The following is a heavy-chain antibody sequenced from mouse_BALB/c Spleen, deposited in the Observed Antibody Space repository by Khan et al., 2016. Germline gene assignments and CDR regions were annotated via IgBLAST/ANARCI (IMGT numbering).Heavy chain of an antibody. J-gene: IGHJ2*01. CDR3: ARLHYYGYMNY. Sequence: EVQLVESGGGLVQPGGSLKLSCAASGFDFSRYWMSWVRQAPGKGLEWIGEINPDSSTINYTPSLKDKFIISRDNTKNTLYLQMSKVRSEDTALYYCARLHYYGYMNYWGQGTTLTVSS. V-gene: IGHV4-1*02. D-gene: IGHD1-2*01. CDR2: INPDSSTI. CDR1: GFDFSRYW.